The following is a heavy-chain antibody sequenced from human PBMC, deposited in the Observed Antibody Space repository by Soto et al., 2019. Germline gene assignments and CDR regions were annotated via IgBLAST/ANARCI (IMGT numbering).Heavy chain of an antibody. CDR1: GFTFSDYY. J-gene: IGHJ4*02. D-gene: IGHD3-22*01. V-gene: IGHV3-11*01. Sequence: LRLSCAASGFTFSDYYMSWIRQAPGKGLEWFSYISSSDSIVSYADSVKGRFTISRDNAKNSLYLQMNSLRAEDTAVYFCARDLGYYDSSGYFDYWGQGTLVTVSS. CDR2: ISSSDSIV. CDR3: ARDLGYYDSSGYFDY.